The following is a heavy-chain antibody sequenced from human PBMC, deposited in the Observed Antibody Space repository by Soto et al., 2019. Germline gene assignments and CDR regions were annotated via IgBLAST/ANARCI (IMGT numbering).Heavy chain of an antibody. CDR3: ASTVYGGTPY. J-gene: IGHJ4*02. CDR1: GFTFSDHY. Sequence: PGGSLRLSCAASGFTFSDHYMDWVRQAPGKGLEWASSISSSSSYIYYADSVKGRFTISRDNAKNSLYLQMNSLRAEDTAVYYCASTVYGGTPYWGQGTLVTVSS. CDR2: ISSSSSYI. D-gene: IGHD4-17*01. V-gene: IGHV3-21*01.